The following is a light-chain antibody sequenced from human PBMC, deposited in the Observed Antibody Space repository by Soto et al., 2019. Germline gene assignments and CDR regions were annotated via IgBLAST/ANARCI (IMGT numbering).Light chain of an antibody. V-gene: IGKV1-5*01. CDR2: DVS. CDR1: QSIDIW. J-gene: IGKJ1*01. Sequence: DIQMTQSPSTLFGSVGDRVAITCRASQSIDIWLAWYQQKPGKAPKLLIFDVSSLESGVPSRFSGSGSGTEFTLTISSLQPDDFATYYCQQYDSFSVTFGQGTKVDIK. CDR3: QQYDSFSVT.